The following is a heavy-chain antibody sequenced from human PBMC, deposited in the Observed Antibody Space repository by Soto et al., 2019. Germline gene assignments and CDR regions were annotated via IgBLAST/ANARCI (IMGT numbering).Heavy chain of an antibody. CDR1: GGSISSYY. D-gene: IGHD2-21*02. V-gene: IGHV4-59*01. J-gene: IGHJ6*02. CDR2: IYYSGST. CDR3: AREGDYYYYYGMDV. Sequence: QVQLQESGPGLVKPSETLSLTCTVSGGSISSYYWSWIRQPPGKGLEWIGYIYYSGSTNYNPSLKSRLTISVDTSKNQFSLKLSSVTAADTAVYYCAREGDYYYYYGMDVWGQGTTVTVSS.